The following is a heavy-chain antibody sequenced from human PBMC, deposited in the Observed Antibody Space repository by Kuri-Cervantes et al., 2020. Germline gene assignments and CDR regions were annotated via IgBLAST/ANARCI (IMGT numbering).Heavy chain of an antibody. CDR1: GFTFSSYA. Sequence: GGSLRLSCAASGFTFSSYAMHWVCQAPGKGLEWVAVISYDGSNKYYADSVKGRFTISRDHAKNTLYLQMNSLRAEDTAVYYCAKALTGATNAFDIWGQGMMVTVSS. V-gene: IGHV3-30-3*01. CDR2: ISYDGSNK. CDR3: AKALTGATNAFDI. J-gene: IGHJ3*02. D-gene: IGHD1-20*01.